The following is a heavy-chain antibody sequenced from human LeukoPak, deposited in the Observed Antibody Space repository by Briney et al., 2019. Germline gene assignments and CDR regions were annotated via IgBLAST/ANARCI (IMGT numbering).Heavy chain of an antibody. CDR1: GFTFDDYA. CDR3: AKSYGDYALDY. V-gene: IGHV3-9*03. D-gene: IGHD4-17*01. Sequence: SRSLRLSCAASGFTFDDYAMHWVRQAPGKGLEWVSGISWNSGSIGYAASVRGRFTISRDNAKNSLYLQMNSLRAEDMALYYCAKSYGDYALDYWGQGTLVTVSS. J-gene: IGHJ4*02. CDR2: ISWNSGSI.